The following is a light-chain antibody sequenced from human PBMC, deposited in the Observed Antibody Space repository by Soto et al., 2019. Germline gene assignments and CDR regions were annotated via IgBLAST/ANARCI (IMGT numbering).Light chain of an antibody. CDR1: QSVSSN. Sequence: DILMTQSPATLSVSPGERATLSCRASQSVSSNLAWYQQKPGQAPRLLIYGASTRATGIPARFSGSGSGTEFTLTISSLQPDDFASYYCQHYYSDWTFGQGTKVDIK. V-gene: IGKV3-15*01. CDR2: GAS. CDR3: QHYYSDWT. J-gene: IGKJ1*01.